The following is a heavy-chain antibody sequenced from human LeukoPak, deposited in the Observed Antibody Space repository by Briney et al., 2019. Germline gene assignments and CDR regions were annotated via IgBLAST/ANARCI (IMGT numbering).Heavy chain of an antibody. D-gene: IGHD3-3*01. Sequence: ASVKVSCKASGYTFTSYDINWVRQATGQGLEWMGWMNPNSGNTGYAQKFQGRVTMTRNTSISTAYMELSSLRAEDTAVYYCARDQKGGSYDFWSGYYNWFDPWGQGTLVTVSS. J-gene: IGHJ5*02. CDR2: MNPNSGNT. V-gene: IGHV1-8*01. CDR1: GYTFTSYD. CDR3: ARDQKGGSYDFWSGYYNWFDP.